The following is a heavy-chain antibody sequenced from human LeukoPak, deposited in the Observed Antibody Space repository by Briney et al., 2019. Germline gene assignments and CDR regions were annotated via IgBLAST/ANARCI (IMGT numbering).Heavy chain of an antibody. V-gene: IGHV3-7*03. Sequence: PGGSLRLSCAASGFTFSSYWMSWVRQAPGKGLEWVANIKQDGSEKYYVDSVKGRFTISRDNSKNTLYLQMNSLRAEDTAVYYCARDSSGLDAFDIWGQGTMVTVSS. D-gene: IGHD3-22*01. CDR2: IKQDGSEK. CDR3: ARDSSGLDAFDI. CDR1: GFTFSSYW. J-gene: IGHJ3*02.